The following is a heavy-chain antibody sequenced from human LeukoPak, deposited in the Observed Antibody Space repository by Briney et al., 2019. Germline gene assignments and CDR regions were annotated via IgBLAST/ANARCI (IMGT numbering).Heavy chain of an antibody. Sequence: GGSLRLSCAASGFTFSHAWMSWVRQAPGKGFKWVGRIKSKADGGTTDYAAPVTGRFTISRDDSKDTVYLQMNSLEAEDTAVYYCTTPTTKKAGDYWGQGTLVTVSS. CDR3: TTPTTKKAGDY. J-gene: IGHJ4*02. CDR2: IKSKADGGTT. CDR1: GFTFSHAW. V-gene: IGHV3-15*01. D-gene: IGHD1-26*01.